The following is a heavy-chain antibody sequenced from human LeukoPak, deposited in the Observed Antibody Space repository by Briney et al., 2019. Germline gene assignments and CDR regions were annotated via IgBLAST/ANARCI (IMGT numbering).Heavy chain of an antibody. Sequence: GGSLRLSCAASGFTFSDYYMTWIRQAPGKGLEWISYISKDSNIIHYADSVKGRFTISRDNAKNSLFLQMNSLRVDDTAIYYCVRETRWYFDYWGQGTLVTVSS. CDR2: ISKDSNII. V-gene: IGHV3-11*01. J-gene: IGHJ4*02. CDR3: VRETRWYFDY. CDR1: GFTFSDYY.